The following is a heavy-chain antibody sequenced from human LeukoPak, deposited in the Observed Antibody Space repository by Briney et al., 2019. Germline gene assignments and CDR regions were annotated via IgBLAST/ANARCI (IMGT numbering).Heavy chain of an antibody. Sequence: SETLSLTCTVSGGSISSYYWSWIRQPPGKGLEWIGYIYYSGSTNYDPSLKSRVTISVDTSKNQFSLKLSSVTAADTAVYYCAREGYSYGLDYWGQGTLVTVSS. V-gene: IGHV4-59*01. D-gene: IGHD5-18*01. J-gene: IGHJ4*02. CDR2: IYYSGST. CDR1: GGSISSYY. CDR3: AREGYSYGLDY.